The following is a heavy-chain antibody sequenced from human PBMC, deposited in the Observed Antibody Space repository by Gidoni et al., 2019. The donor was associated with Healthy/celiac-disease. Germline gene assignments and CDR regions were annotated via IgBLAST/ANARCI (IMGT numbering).Heavy chain of an antibody. CDR3: ARGGYTSGYYTTTRYYYYGMDV. D-gene: IGHD3-22*01. V-gene: IGHV4-34*01. CDR2: INHSGST. J-gene: IGHJ6*02. Sequence: QVQLQQWGAGLLKPSETLSLTCAVYGGSFSGYYWSWIRQPPGKGLEWIGEINHSGSTNYNPSIKSRVTISVDTSKNQFSLKLSSVTAADTAVYYCARGGYTSGYYTTTRYYYYGMDVWGQGTTVTVSS. CDR1: GGSFSGYY.